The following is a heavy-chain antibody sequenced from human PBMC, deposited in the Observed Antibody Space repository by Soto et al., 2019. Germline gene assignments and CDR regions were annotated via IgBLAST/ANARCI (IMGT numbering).Heavy chain of an antibody. CDR3: AKDRSPRTYYYYYYMDV. J-gene: IGHJ6*03. V-gene: IGHV3-30*18. CDR2: ISYDGSNK. Sequence: GGSLRLSCAASGFTFSSYGMHWVRQAPGKGLEWVAVISYDGSNKYYADSVKGRFTISRDNSKNTLYLQMNSLRAEDTAVYYCAKDRSPRTYYYYYYMDVWGKGTTVTVSS. CDR1: GFTFSSYG.